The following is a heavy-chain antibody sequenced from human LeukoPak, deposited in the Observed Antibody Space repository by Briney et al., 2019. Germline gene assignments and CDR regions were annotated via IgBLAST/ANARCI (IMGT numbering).Heavy chain of an antibody. V-gene: IGHV1-58*02. J-gene: IGHJ6*02. D-gene: IGHD6-13*01. CDR3: AASNSSSYYGMDV. Sequence: SVYVSSKVSGFTFTSFVMHWVGQARGQRVEWIGWFVVGSVITTYAQKFPERVALPWHMSTSTAYMELSNQRSEDTAAYYCAASNSSSYYGMDVWGQGTTVTVSS. CDR1: GFTFTSFV. CDR2: FVVGSVIT.